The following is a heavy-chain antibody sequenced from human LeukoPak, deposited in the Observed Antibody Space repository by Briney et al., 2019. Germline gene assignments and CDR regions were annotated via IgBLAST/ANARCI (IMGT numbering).Heavy chain of an antibody. CDR3: ASIAAAGSRFDYMDV. CDR2: IKQDGSEK. Sequence: GGSLRLSCAASGFTFSSYWMSWVRQAPGKGLEWVANIKQDGSEKYYVDSVKGRFTISRDNAKNSLYLQMNSLRAEDTAVYYCASIAAAGSRFDYMDVWGKGTTVTVSS. CDR1: GFTFSSYW. J-gene: IGHJ6*03. V-gene: IGHV3-7*01. D-gene: IGHD6-13*01.